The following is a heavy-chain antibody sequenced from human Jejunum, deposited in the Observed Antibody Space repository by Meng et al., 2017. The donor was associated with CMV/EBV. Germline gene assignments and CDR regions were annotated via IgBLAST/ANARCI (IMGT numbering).Heavy chain of an antibody. CDR2: VNPDTGDT. D-gene: IGHD1-26*01. Sequence: KASGYTLTEYYMQWVRQAPGQGLEWMGWVNPDTGDTNYAQKFQGRVTVTRDMSINTVYMELTRLRSDDTAVYYCAKDGGSFLDYYLDFWGQGTLVTVSS. V-gene: IGHV1-2*02. CDR3: AKDGGSFLDYYLDF. J-gene: IGHJ4*02. CDR1: GYTLTEYY.